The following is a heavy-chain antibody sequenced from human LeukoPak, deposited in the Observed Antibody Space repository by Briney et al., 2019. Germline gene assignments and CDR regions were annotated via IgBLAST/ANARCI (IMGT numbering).Heavy chain of an antibody. Sequence: PGGSLRLSCAASGFPFSSYNMNWVRQAPGKGLEWVSYISGSGRTIDYAGSVRGRFTISRDNAKDSLYLQMNSLRDEDTAVYYCARDRAWASDIWGQGTMVTVSS. D-gene: IGHD3-10*01. CDR3: ARDRAWASDI. J-gene: IGHJ3*02. CDR1: GFPFSSYN. CDR2: ISGSGRTI. V-gene: IGHV3-48*02.